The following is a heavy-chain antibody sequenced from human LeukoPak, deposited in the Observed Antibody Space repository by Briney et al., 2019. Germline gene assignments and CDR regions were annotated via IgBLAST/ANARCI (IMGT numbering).Heavy chain of an antibody. J-gene: IGHJ4*02. D-gene: IGHD6-19*01. CDR2: INHSGGT. CDR3: ASERRYSSGRWDYFFDY. Sequence: SETLSLTCAVYGGSFSSYYWGWIRQPPGKGLEWIGEINHSGGTNYNPSLKSRVTISVDTPKNQFSLRPSSVTAADTAVYYCASERRYSSGRWDYFFDYWGQGTLVTVSS. CDR1: GGSFSSYY. V-gene: IGHV4-34*01.